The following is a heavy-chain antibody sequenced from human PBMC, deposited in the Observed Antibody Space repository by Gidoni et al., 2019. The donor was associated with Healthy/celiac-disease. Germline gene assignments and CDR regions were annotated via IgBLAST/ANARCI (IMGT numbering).Heavy chain of an antibody. CDR3: ARVRYCSSTSCYDWFDP. J-gene: IGHJ5*02. CDR1: GGSISSSSYY. Sequence: QLQLQESGPGLVTPSETLSLTCPVSGGSISSSSYYWGWIRQPPGKGLEWIGSIYYSGSTYYNPSLKSRVTISVDTSKNQFSLKLSSVTAADTAVYYCARVRYCSSTSCYDWFDPWGQGTLVTVSS. V-gene: IGHV4-39*07. D-gene: IGHD2-2*01. CDR2: IYYSGST.